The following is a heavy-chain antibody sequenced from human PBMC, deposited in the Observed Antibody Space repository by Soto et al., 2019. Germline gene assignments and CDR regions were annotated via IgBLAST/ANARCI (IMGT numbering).Heavy chain of an antibody. Sequence: PSQTLSLTCDISGDSVSSNSAGLNWIRQTPSRGLEWLGRTYYRSKWYNNYAVSVKSRVSVNPDTAKNQFSLQLNSVTPEDTAVYYCARGSWDDVSGHYYMDFWGKGTTVTVSS. CDR3: ARGSWDDVSGHYYMDF. V-gene: IGHV6-1*01. CDR2: TYYRSKWYN. J-gene: IGHJ6*03. D-gene: IGHD1-1*01. CDR1: GDSVSSNSAG.